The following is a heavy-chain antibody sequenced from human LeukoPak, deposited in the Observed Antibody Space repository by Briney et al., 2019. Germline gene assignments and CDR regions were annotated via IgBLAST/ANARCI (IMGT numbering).Heavy chain of an antibody. CDR1: GGTFSSYA. V-gene: IGHV1-69*13. CDR2: IIPIFGTA. D-gene: IGHD3-10*01. Sequence: GASVKVSCKASGGTFSSYAISWVRQVPGQGLEWMGGIIPIFGTANYAQKFQGRVTITADESTSTAYMELSSLRSEDTALYYCARESVYGSGCYYPFGYWGQGNLVTVFS. CDR3: ARESVYGSGCYYPFGY. J-gene: IGHJ4*02.